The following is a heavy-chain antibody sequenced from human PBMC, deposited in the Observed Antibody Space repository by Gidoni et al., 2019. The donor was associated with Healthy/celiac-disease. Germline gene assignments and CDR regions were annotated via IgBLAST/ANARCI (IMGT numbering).Heavy chain of an antibody. CDR2: IRSNNGHT. J-gene: IGHJ2*01. Sequence: QVQLVQSGAEVKKPGASVKVSCKASDYTFPSYGISWVRQAPGQGLEWMGWIRSNNGHTNYAQNLQDRVTMTIDTSTSTAYMELTSLISDDTAVYYCAMTSGSWYFDFWGRGTLVTVSS. D-gene: IGHD1-26*01. CDR3: AMTSGSWYFDF. CDR1: DYTFPSYG. V-gene: IGHV1-18*01.